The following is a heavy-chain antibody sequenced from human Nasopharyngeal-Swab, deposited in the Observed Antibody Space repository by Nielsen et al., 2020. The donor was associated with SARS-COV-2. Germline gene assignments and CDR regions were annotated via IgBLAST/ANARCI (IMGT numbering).Heavy chain of an antibody. Sequence: SVKVSCKASGGTFSSYAVSWVRQAPGQGLEWMGGIIPIFGTANYAQKFQGRVTITADESTSTAYMELSSLRSEDTAVYYCARADYYDSSGYYEYYYYMDVWGKGTTVTVSS. CDR2: IIPIFGTA. J-gene: IGHJ6*03. CDR3: ARADYYDSSGYYEYYYYMDV. CDR1: GGTFSSYA. D-gene: IGHD3-22*01. V-gene: IGHV1-69*13.